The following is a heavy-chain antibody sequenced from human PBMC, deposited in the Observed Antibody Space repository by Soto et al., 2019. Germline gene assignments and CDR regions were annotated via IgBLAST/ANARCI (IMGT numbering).Heavy chain of an antibody. CDR2: INPSGGST. J-gene: IGHJ5*02. CDR1: GYTFTSYY. Sequence: ASVKVSCKASGYTFTSYYMHWVRQAPGQGLEWMGIINPSGGSTSYAQKFKGRVTMTRDKSTSTVYMELGSLRSEDTAVYYCARDRNHDSSGSPSNWFDPWGQGTLVTV. D-gene: IGHD3-22*01. CDR3: ARDRNHDSSGSPSNWFDP. V-gene: IGHV1-46*01.